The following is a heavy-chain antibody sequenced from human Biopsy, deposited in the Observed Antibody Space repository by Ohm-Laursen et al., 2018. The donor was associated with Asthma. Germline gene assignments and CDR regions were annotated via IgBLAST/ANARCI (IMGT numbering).Heavy chain of an antibody. V-gene: IGHV1-3*04. CDR3: ARTYYDFLTGQVKDVFGV. J-gene: IGHJ3*01. D-gene: IGHD3-9*01. CDR1: GYNFISFA. CDR2: VNTGNGDT. Sequence: CKASGYNFISFAIHWVRQAPGQRLEWMGWVNTGNGDTKYSQKFQGRVTITRDTSASTAYMELRSLRSEDTATYYCARTYYDFLTGQVKDVFGVWGQGTMVTVSS.